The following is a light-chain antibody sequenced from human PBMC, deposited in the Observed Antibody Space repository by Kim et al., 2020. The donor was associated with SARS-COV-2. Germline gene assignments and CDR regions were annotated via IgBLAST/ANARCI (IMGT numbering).Light chain of an antibody. CDR2: GSS. V-gene: IGKV1-16*02. Sequence: AAVGDRATFIFGASQDISNYFAWFQQKPGKAPKSLIYGSSSLQSGAPPKFSGSVSGTDFTLTITSLQPEDVATYYCQQYHSYPPTFGGGTKVEIK. CDR3: QQYHSYPPT. J-gene: IGKJ4*01. CDR1: QDISNY.